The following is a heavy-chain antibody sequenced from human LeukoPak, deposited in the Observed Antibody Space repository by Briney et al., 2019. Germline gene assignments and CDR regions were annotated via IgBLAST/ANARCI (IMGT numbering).Heavy chain of an antibody. J-gene: IGHJ4*02. V-gene: IGHV1-8*01. D-gene: IGHD3-22*01. CDR2: MNPNSGNT. CDR3: ATYYYDSSGYYPFDY. CDR1: GYAFTDYD. Sequence: ASVRVSCKASGYAFTDYDIHWVRQATGQGLEWMGWMNPNSGNTRNAQKFQGRVTMTRNTSISTAYMELSSLRSEDTAVYYCATYYYDSSGYYPFDYWGQGTLVTVSS.